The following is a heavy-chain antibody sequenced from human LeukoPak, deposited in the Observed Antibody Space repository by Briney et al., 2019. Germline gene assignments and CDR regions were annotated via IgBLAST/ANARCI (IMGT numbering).Heavy chain of an antibody. CDR1: GGSLSAYY. CDR3: ARANYYYESIGYLYYFDS. J-gene: IGHJ4*02. CDR2: VYHSGRT. Sequence: SETLSLTCTVTGGSLSAYYWNWIRQTPGKGLEWIGYVYHSGRTYYNPSLKGRLTMSVDTSMNQFSLRLNSVTAAGTAVYYCARANYYYESIGYLYYFDSWGQGTLVTVSS. V-gene: IGHV4-59*01. D-gene: IGHD3-22*01.